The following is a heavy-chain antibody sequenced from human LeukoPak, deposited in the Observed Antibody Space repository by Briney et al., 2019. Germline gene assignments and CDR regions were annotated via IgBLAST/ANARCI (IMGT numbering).Heavy chain of an antibody. CDR2: TSSDLNVK. CDR1: GFTFRNYV. CDR3: AREGYHGSGSPPSLYFDY. V-gene: IGHV3-30-3*01. Sequence: GGSLRLSCAASGFTFRNYVIHWVRQAPGKGLEWVAVTSSDLNVKLYADSVKGRFTISRDNSRSTLYLQMNSLRPEDTAIYYCAREGYHGSGSPPSLYFDYWGQGTLVTVPS. D-gene: IGHD3-10*01. J-gene: IGHJ4*02.